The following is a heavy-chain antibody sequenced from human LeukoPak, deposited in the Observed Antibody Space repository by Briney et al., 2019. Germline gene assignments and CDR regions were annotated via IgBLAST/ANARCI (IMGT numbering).Heavy chain of an antibody. CDR1: GGSISSSSYY. CDR3: ARDCSITMIPRIWFYP. J-gene: IGHJ5*02. CDR2: IYYSGST. D-gene: IGHD3-22*01. V-gene: IGHV4-39*07. Sequence: PSETLSLTCTVSGGSISSSSYYWGWIRQPPGKGLEWIGSIYYSGSTYYNPFLKSRVTISVDTSKNQFSLKLSSVTAADTAVYYGARDCSITMIPRIWFYPWGQGTLVTVSS.